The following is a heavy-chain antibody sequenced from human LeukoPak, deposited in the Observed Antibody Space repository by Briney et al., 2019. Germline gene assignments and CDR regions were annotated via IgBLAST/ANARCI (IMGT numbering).Heavy chain of an antibody. V-gene: IGHV4-39*01. D-gene: IGHD6-19*01. CDR1: GGSIRSSSYY. J-gene: IGHJ4*02. Sequence: SETLSLTCTVSGGSIRSSSYYWGWIRQPPGKGLEWIGSIYYSGSTYYNASLKSRGTISVDTSKNQFSLKLNSVTAADTAVYFCARQVVAVAGTGYFDYRGQGTLVTVSS. CDR2: IYYSGST. CDR3: ARQVVAVAGTGYFDY.